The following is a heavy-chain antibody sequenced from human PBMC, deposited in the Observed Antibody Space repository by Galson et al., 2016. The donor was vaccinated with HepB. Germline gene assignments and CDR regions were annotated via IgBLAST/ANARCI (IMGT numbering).Heavy chain of an antibody. Sequence: PALVKPTQTLTLTCTFSGFSLSTSGMRVSWIRQPPGKALEWLARIDWDDDKFYSTSLKTRPTIPKDTSKNQVALTMTNMDPVDTATYYCARIYPDHYSGSGSYPPGYFDYWGQGTLVTVSS. CDR3: ARIYPDHYSGSGSYPPGYFDY. J-gene: IGHJ4*02. CDR2: IDWDDDK. V-gene: IGHV2-70*04. CDR1: GFSLSTSGMR. D-gene: IGHD3-10*01.